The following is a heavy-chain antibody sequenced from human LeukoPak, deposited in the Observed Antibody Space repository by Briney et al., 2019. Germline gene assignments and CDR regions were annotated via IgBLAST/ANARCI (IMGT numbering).Heavy chain of an antibody. J-gene: IGHJ4*02. Sequence: TSETLSLTCTVSGASISSHYWSWIRQPPGKGLEWIGYLYYSGSTNYNPSLKSRVTISVDTSKNQFSLKLSSVTAADTAVYYCARHRYSSAWSVVDYWGQGTLVTVSS. CDR1: GASISSHY. V-gene: IGHV4-59*08. CDR3: ARHRYSSAWSVVDY. D-gene: IGHD6-19*01. CDR2: LYYSGST.